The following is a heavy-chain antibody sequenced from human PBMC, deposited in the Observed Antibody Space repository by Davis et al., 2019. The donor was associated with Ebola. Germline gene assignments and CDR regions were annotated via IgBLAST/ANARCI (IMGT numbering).Heavy chain of an antibody. Sequence: ASVKVSCKTSGYTFTSYYMHWVRQAPGQGLEWMGIINPSGGSTSYAQKFQGRVTMTRDTSTSTVYMELSSLRSEDTAVYYCARDLVSPIYDYIARYYGMDVWGQGTTVTVSS. CDR2: INPSGGST. J-gene: IGHJ6*02. CDR1: GYTFTSYY. CDR3: ARDLVSPIYDYIARYYGMDV. D-gene: IGHD3-16*01. V-gene: IGHV1-46*01.